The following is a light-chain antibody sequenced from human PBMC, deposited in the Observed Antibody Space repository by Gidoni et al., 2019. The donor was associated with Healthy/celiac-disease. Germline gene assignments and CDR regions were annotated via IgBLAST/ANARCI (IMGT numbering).Light chain of an antibody. V-gene: IGLV1-40*01. CDR1: SYNIGAGYD. J-gene: IGLJ1*01. CDR2: GNS. Sequence: QSVLTQPPSVSGAPGQRVTISCTGHSYNIGAGYDVHWYHQLPVTAPKILIYGNSNRPSGVPDRFSGSKSGTSASLAITGLQAEDVADYYCQSYDSSLSGSGVFGTGTKFTVL. CDR3: QSYDSSLSGSGV.